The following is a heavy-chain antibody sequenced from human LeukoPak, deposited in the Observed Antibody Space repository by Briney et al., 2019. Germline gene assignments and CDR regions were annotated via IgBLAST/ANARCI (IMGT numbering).Heavy chain of an antibody. CDR3: VKWGPYCSTHYCPALES. CDR2: INPAGSQQ. Sequence: HPGGSLRLSCTASGFMFSDYWMSWVRQAPGKGPEWVANINPAGSQQYSVDSLKGRSTVSRDNAKKSFYLQMNYLRAEDTAVYYCVKWGPYCSTHYCPALESWGQGTLVTVSS. CDR1: GFMFSDYW. J-gene: IGHJ4*02. D-gene: IGHD4-11*01. V-gene: IGHV3-7*01.